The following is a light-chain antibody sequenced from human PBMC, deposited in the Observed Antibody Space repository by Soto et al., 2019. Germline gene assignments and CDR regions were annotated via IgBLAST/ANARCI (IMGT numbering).Light chain of an antibody. CDR3: QQRNVWPPIT. CDR1: QSIHTS. Sequence: VLTQSPATLSLSPGERATLSCRASQSIHTSLAWYQQKPGQPPRLVVYGSTLRANGVPDRFGGSRSGTEFTLTINNLETEDFAVYYCQQRNVWPPITFGQGTRLEI. V-gene: IGKV3-11*01. CDR2: GST. J-gene: IGKJ5*01.